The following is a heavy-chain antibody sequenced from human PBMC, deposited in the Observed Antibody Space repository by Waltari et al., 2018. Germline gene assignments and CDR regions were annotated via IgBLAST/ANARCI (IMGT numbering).Heavy chain of an antibody. D-gene: IGHD6-13*01. Sequence: QVQLVQSGAEVKKPGASVKVSCKASGYLFTSQDITWVRQATGQGPGWLGWMNPESGNTGYAQNFQGRVTMTRDTSTTTAYMELSSLTSDDTAVYFCARGLSSSWFGMDVWGQGTAVTVTS. V-gene: IGHV1-8*01. CDR1: GYLFTSQD. CDR2: MNPESGNT. CDR3: ARGLSSSWFGMDV. J-gene: IGHJ6*02.